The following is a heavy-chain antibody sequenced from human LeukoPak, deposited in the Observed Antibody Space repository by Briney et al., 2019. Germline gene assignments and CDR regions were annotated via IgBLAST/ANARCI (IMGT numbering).Heavy chain of an antibody. CDR3: ARVSPSYDFWSDLLDY. CDR2: IYHSGTI. J-gene: IGHJ4*02. CDR1: GGSISGYY. D-gene: IGHD3-3*01. Sequence: SETLSLTCTVSGGSISGYYWNWIRQSPEKGLEWIGYIYHSGTINFNPSLKARVTMSIDTSKNQFSLKLSSVTAADTAVYYCARVSPSYDFWSDLLDYWGQGTLVTVSS. V-gene: IGHV4-59*01.